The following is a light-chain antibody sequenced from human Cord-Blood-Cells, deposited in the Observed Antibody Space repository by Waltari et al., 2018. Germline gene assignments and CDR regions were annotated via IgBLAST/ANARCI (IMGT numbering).Light chain of an antibody. V-gene: IGKV4-1*01. Sequence: DIVMTQSPDSLAVSLGERDPINCKSSQSVLYSSNNKNYLAWYQQKPGQPPKLLIYWASTRESGVPDRFSGSGSGTDFTLTISSLQAEDVAVYYCQQYYSTPGWTFGQGTKVEIK. CDR1: QSVLYSSNNKNY. CDR2: WAS. CDR3: QQYYSTPGWT. J-gene: IGKJ1*01.